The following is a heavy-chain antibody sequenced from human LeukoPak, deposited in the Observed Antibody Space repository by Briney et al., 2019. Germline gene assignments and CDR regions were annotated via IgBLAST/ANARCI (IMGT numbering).Heavy chain of an antibody. CDR3: ASYKTYYDSSGNPFDY. D-gene: IGHD3-22*01. CDR2: IYHNGNT. Sequence: SETLSLTCTVFVYSISSAYSWGWIRQPPGKGLEWIGSIYHNGNTYYNSSLKSRVTISVDTSENQFSLKLSSVTAADTAVYYCASYKTYYDSSGNPFDYWGQGTLVTVSS. J-gene: IGHJ4*02. CDR1: VYSISSAYS. V-gene: IGHV4-38-2*02.